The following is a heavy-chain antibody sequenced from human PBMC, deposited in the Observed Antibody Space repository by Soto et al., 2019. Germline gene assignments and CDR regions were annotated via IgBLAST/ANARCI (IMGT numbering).Heavy chain of an antibody. D-gene: IGHD6-19*01. CDR3: ARATYSSGDLDC. V-gene: IGHV4-59*01. Sequence: TLSLTCTVSGGSISSYYWSWIRQPPGKGLEWIGYIYYSGSTNYNPSLKSRVTISVDTSKNQFSLKLSSVTAADTAVYYCARATYSSGDLDCWGQGTQVTVSS. J-gene: IGHJ4*02. CDR2: IYYSGST. CDR1: GGSISSYY.